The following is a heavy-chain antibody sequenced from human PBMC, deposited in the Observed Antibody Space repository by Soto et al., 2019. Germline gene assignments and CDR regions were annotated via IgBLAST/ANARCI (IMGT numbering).Heavy chain of an antibody. D-gene: IGHD2-2*01. J-gene: IGHJ3*01. CDR3: VSSRAAIYGYAFDV. CDR1: GDSISSYF. V-gene: IGHV4-59*12. CDR2: IYDSGNT. Sequence: VQLQESGPGLVKPSETLSITCSVSGDSISSYFRNWIRQPPGKGLEWIACIYDSGNTDYNPTLNSRVTMSLSTSENHCSPNLSSVTAADTAVYYCVSSRAAIYGYAFDVWGQGTMVTVSS.